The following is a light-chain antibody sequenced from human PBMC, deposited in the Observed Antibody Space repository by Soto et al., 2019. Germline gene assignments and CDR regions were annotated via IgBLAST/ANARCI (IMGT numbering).Light chain of an antibody. CDR2: SVS. CDR1: QNIGAY. J-gene: IGKJ1*01. V-gene: IGKV1-39*01. Sequence: DIQMTQSPSSLSASVGDRITITCRASQNIGAYLNWYQHEPGRAPRFLIYSVSTLQSWVPSRFNGSGSGTDFTLTISSLQPEDFATYYCQQADSFPQTFGQGTKVDIK. CDR3: QQADSFPQT.